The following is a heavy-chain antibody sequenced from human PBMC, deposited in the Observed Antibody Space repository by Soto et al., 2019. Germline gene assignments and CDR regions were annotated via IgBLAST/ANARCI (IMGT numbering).Heavy chain of an antibody. CDR1: GGSISSGGYY. V-gene: IGHV4-31*03. CDR2: IYYSGST. D-gene: IGHD4-4*01. CDR3: ARALTTSLDFDY. J-gene: IGHJ4*02. Sequence: SETPSLTCTVSGGSISSGGYYWSWIRQHPGKGLEWIGYIYYSGSTYYNPSLKSRVTISVDTSKNQFSLKLSSVTAADTAVYYCARALTTSLDFDYWGQGTLVTVSS.